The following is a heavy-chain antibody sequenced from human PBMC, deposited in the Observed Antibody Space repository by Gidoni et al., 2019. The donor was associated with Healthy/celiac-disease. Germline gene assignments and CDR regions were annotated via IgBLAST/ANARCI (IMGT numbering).Heavy chain of an antibody. Sequence: EVQLLASGGGVVQPGGSVRLACAPSGCTFASYAMGCVRQAPGTGLDWVSAMSGSVGSTYYADSVKGRFTSSRDNSKNTLYLQLNSLRAEDTAVYYCAKDTFNWNDAYFDYWGQGTLVTVSS. CDR3: AKDTFNWNDAYFDY. D-gene: IGHD1-20*01. V-gene: IGHV3-23*01. CDR2: MSGSVGST. J-gene: IGHJ4*02. CDR1: GCTFASYA.